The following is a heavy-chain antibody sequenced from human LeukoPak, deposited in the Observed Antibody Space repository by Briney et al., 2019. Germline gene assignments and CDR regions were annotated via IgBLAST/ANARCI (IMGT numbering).Heavy chain of an antibody. J-gene: IGHJ4*02. CDR3: ARHAVMTTVTLFDY. Sequence: SETLSLTCTVSGGSISSSSYYWGWIRQPPGKGLEWIGSIYYSGSTYYNPSLKSRVTISVDTSKNQFSLKLSSVTAADTAVYYCARHAVMTTVTLFDYWGQGTLVTVSS. V-gene: IGHV4-39*01. D-gene: IGHD4-17*01. CDR1: GGSISSSSYY. CDR2: IYYSGST.